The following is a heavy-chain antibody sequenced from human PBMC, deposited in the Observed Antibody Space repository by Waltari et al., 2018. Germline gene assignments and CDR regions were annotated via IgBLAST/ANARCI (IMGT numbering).Heavy chain of an antibody. CDR1: GFTFSSYG. J-gene: IGHJ6*02. D-gene: IGHD2-2*01. Sequence: QVQLVESGGGVVQPGRSLRLSCAASGFTFSSYGMHWVRQAPGKGLEWVAVIWYDGSNKYYEESVKGRLTISRDNSKNTLYLQMNSLRAEDTAVYYCARDRGYCSSTSCYDYGMDVWGQGTTVTVSS. CDR2: IWYDGSNK. V-gene: IGHV3-33*01. CDR3: ARDRGYCSSTSCYDYGMDV.